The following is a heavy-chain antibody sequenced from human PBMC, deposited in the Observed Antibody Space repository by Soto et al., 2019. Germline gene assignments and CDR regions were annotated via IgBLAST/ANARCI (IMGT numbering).Heavy chain of an antibody. CDR3: ARDLGGFPDY. CDR1: GYSFTSYG. V-gene: IGHV1-18*01. J-gene: IGHJ4*02. CDR2: ISAYNGNR. D-gene: IGHD5-12*01. Sequence: QVQLVQSGAEVKKPGASVKVSCKASGYSFTSYGISWVRQAPGQGLEWMGRISAYNGNRKNAQKFQGRVTMTTDTPTSTAYMELRSLRSDDTAVYYCARDLGGFPDYWGQGTLVTVSS.